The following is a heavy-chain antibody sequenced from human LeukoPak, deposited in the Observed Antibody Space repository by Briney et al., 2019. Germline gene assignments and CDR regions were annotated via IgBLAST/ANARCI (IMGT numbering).Heavy chain of an antibody. CDR1: GGSFSGYY. J-gene: IGHJ4*02. V-gene: IGHV4-34*01. D-gene: IGHD3-10*01. CDR2: INHSGST. CDR3: AGNGIWFGELKGYYFDY. Sequence: SETLSLTCAVYGGSFSGYYWSWIRQPPGKGLEWIGEINHSGSTYYNPSLKSRVTISVDTSKNQFSLKLSSVTAADTAVYYCAGNGIWFGELKGYYFDYWGQGTLVTVSS.